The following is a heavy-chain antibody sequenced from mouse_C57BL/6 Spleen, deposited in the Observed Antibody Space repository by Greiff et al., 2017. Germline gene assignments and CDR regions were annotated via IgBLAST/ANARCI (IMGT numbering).Heavy chain of an antibody. V-gene: IGHV1-81*01. CDR3: GGSTVVDWYFDV. CDR1: GYTFTSYG. CDR2: IYPRSGNT. J-gene: IGHJ1*03. Sequence: VQVVESGAELARPGASVKLSCKASGYTFTSYGISWVKQRTGQGLEWIGEIYPRSGNTYYNEKFKGKATLTADKSSSTAYMELRSLTSEDSAVYFCGGSTVVDWYFDVWGTGTTVTVSS. D-gene: IGHD1-1*01.